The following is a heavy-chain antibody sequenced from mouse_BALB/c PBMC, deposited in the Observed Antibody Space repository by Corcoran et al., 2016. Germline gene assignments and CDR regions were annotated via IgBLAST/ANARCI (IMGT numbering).Heavy chain of an antibody. Sequence: EVQLQQSGPELVRLGASVKMSCKASGYTFTRYIMHWVKQKPGQGLEWIVYINPYNDGTKYNEKFKGKATLSPDKSSSTAYMELSSLSSEDSAVYYCAIGDVRGDYWGQGTTLTVSS. J-gene: IGHJ2*01. V-gene: IGHV1S136*01. CDR1: GYTFTRYI. CDR2: INPYNDGT. CDR3: AIGDVRGDY.